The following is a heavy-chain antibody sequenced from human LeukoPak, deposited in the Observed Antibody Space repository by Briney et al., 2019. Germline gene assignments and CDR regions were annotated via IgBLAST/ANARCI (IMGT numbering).Heavy chain of an antibody. CDR2: IYYSGST. CDR3: ARGGDVVVPAAIPNWFDP. J-gene: IGHJ5*02. V-gene: IGHV4-31*03. Sequence: SETLSLTCTVPGGSISSRGYYWSWIRQHPGKGLEWIGYIYYSGSTYCNPSLKSRVTISVDTSKNQFSLKLSSVTAADTAVYYCARGGDVVVPAAIPNWFDPWGQGTLVTVSS. CDR1: GGSISSRGYY. D-gene: IGHD2-2*01.